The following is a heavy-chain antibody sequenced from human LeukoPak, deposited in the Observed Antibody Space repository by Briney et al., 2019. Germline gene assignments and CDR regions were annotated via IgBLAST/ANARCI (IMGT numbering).Heavy chain of an antibody. CDR3: ARGTAVAGT. CDR2: IYYSGRT. J-gene: IGHJ5*02. D-gene: IGHD6-19*01. Sequence: PSETLSLTCTVSGDSISNYYWSWIRQPPGKGLEWIGYIYYSGRTNYNPSLKSRVTISVDTSKKQFSLRLSSVTAADTAVYYCARGTAVAGTWGQGTLVTVSS. CDR1: GDSISNYY. V-gene: IGHV4-59*01.